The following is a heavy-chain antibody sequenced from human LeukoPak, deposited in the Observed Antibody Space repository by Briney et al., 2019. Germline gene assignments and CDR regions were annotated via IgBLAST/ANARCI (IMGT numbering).Heavy chain of an antibody. J-gene: IGHJ4*02. Sequence: ASVKVSCKASGYTFTRYYMHWVRQAPGQGLEWMGIFNPSGGSTSYAQKFQGRVTMTRDMSTSTVYMELSSLRSEDTAVYYCARNLTGMGATTPAAPDYWGQGTLVTVSS. CDR3: ARNLTGMGATTPAAPDY. CDR1: GYTFTRYY. CDR2: FNPSGGST. V-gene: IGHV1-46*01. D-gene: IGHD1-26*01.